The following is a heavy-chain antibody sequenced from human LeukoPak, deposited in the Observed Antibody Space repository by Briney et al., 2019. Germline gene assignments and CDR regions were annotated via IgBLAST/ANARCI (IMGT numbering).Heavy chain of an antibody. Sequence: PGGSLRLSCAASGFTFSSYWMSWVRQAPGKGLEWVANIKQDGSKKYYVDSVKGRFTISRENAKNSLYLQMNSLRAEDTAVYYCASDRDYYDSSGYLFDYWGQGTLVTVSS. CDR2: IKQDGSKK. D-gene: IGHD3-22*01. CDR1: GFTFSSYW. J-gene: IGHJ4*02. CDR3: ASDRDYYDSSGYLFDY. V-gene: IGHV3-7*01.